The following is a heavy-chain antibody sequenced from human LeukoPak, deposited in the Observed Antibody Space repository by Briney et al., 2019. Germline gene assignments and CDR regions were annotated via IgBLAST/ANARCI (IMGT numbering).Heavy chain of an antibody. CDR3: ARATIAVDY. Sequence: GGSLRLSCAASGFTLSRYWMTWVRQAPGKGLEFVACIKQDGNEKYYVGSVKGRFTVSRDTATNSLHLQMNSLRVENTAVYYCARATIAVDYWGQGTLVTVSS. V-gene: IGHV3-7*01. D-gene: IGHD6-19*01. CDR1: GFTLSRYW. CDR2: IKQDGNEK. J-gene: IGHJ4*02.